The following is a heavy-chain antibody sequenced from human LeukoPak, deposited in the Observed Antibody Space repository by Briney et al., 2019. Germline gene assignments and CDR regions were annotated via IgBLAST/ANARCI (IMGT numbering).Heavy chain of an antibody. CDR2: IYSGGST. Sequence: GGSLRLSCAASGFTVSSNYMSWVRQAPGKGVGWGSVIYSGGSTYYADSVKGRFTISRDNSKNTLYLQMNSLRAEDTAVYYCARGFTYYDFWSGYNTAFDYWGQGTLVTVSS. D-gene: IGHD3-3*01. J-gene: IGHJ4*02. CDR3: ARGFTYYDFWSGYNTAFDY. CDR1: GFTVSSNY. V-gene: IGHV3-66*01.